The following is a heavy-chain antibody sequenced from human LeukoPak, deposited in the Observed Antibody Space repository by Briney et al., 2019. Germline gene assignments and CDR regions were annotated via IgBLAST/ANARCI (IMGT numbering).Heavy chain of an antibody. Sequence: SETLSLTCTVSGGSITSTNYYWGWIRQTPGKGLEWIGTIYYTGSTSYNPSLKSRVTISVDTSKNQFSLKLSSVTAADTAVYYCARGRLLWFGELRDFDYWGQGTLVTVSS. J-gene: IGHJ4*02. CDR3: ARGRLLWFGELRDFDY. CDR1: GGSITSTNYY. V-gene: IGHV4-39*07. CDR2: IYYTGST. D-gene: IGHD3-10*01.